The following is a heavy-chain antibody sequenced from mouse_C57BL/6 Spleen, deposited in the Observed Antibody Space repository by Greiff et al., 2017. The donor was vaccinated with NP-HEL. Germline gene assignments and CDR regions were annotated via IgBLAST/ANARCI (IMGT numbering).Heavy chain of an antibody. CDR1: GYTFTDYN. CDR2: INPNNGGT. CDR3: AGGAYGDSTFCWYFDV. J-gene: IGHJ1*03. V-gene: IGHV1-22*01. Sequence: EVQLQQSGPELVKPGASVKMFCKASGYTFTDYNMHWVKQSHGKSLEWIGYINPNNGGTSYNQKFKGKATLTVNKCTGTAYVELRSMTAEDSAVYYSAGGAYGDSTFCWYFDVWGTGTTVTVSS. D-gene: IGHD1-2*01.